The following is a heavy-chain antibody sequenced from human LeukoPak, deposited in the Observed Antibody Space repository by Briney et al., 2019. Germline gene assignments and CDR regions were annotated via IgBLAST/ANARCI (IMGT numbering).Heavy chain of an antibody. J-gene: IGHJ4*02. CDR2: IYYSGST. D-gene: IGHD3-10*01. CDR1: GGSISSYY. Sequence: SETLSLTCTVSGGSISSYYWSWIRQPPGKGLEWIGYIYYSGSTNYNPSLKSRVTISVDTSKNQFSLKLSSVTAADTAVYYCARAGYYYGSGHPAGEYYFDYWGQGTLVTVSS. CDR3: ARAGYYYGSGHPAGEYYFDY. V-gene: IGHV4-59*01.